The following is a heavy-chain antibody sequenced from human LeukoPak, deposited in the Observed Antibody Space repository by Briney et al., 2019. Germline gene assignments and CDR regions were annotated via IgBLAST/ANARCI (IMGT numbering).Heavy chain of an antibody. CDR2: IKQDGSEK. CDR1: GFTFSSYW. V-gene: IGHV3-7*01. J-gene: IGHJ4*02. Sequence: GGSLRLSCAASGFTFSSYWMSWVRQAPGKGLEWVANIKQDGSEKYYVDSVKGRFTISRDNVKNSLYLQMNSLRAEDTAVYYCARDPLVDFWSGCCDYWGQGTLVTVSS. D-gene: IGHD3-3*01. CDR3: ARDPLVDFWSGCCDY.